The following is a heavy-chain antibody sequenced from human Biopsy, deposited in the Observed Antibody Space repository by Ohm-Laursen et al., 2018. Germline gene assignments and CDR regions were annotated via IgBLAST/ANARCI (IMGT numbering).Heavy chain of an antibody. CDR2: IYYTGNT. D-gene: IGHD3-22*01. Sequence: TLSLTCPVSGDSISSYYWSWIRQPPGKGLQWIGYIYYTGNTDYNPSLQSRVTISVGTSKNHFSLRLRSVTPADTAIYYCARDRGYYSDRTVPGYFDLWGRGTLVTVSS. CDR3: ARDRGYYSDRTVPGYFDL. V-gene: IGHV4-59*01. J-gene: IGHJ2*01. CDR1: GDSISSYY.